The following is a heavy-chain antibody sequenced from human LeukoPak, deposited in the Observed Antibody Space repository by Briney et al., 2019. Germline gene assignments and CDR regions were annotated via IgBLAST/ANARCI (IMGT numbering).Heavy chain of an antibody. CDR1: GFTFSSYA. CDR3: AKSRSGSYWNYFDY. D-gene: IGHD1-26*01. Sequence: GGSLRLSCAASGFTFSSYAMSWVRQAPGKGLEWVSAISGSGGTTYYADSVKGRFTISRDNSKNTLYLQMNSLRAEDTAVYYCAKSRSGSYWNYFDYWGQGTLVTVSS. V-gene: IGHV3-23*01. CDR2: ISGSGGTT. J-gene: IGHJ4*02.